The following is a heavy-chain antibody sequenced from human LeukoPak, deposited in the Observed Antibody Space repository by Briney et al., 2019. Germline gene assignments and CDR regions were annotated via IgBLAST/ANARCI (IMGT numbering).Heavy chain of an antibody. CDR3: VRDDERPDNGLDY. J-gene: IGHJ4*02. V-gene: IGHV3-48*04. Sequence: GGSLRLSCAASGFTFSGYSMNWVRQAPGKGLEWVSYISSGSSIIYYADSVKGRFTISRDNAKNSLYLQMNSLRAEDTAVYYCVRDDERPDNGLDYWGQGTLVTVSS. CDR1: GFTFSGYS. D-gene: IGHD1-14*01. CDR2: ISSGSSII.